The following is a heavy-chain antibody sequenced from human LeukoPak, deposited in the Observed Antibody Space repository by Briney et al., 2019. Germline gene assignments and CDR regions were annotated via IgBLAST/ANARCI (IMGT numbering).Heavy chain of an antibody. D-gene: IGHD6-13*01. Sequence: SETLSPTCAVYGGSFSGYYWSWIRQPPGKGLEWIGEINHSGSTNYNPSLKSRVTISVDTSKNQFSLKLSSVTAADTAVYYCARGLLDSSSWYPLFDWGQGTLVTVSS. V-gene: IGHV4-34*01. CDR2: INHSGST. CDR3: ARGLLDSSSWYPLFD. J-gene: IGHJ4*02. CDR1: GGSFSGYY.